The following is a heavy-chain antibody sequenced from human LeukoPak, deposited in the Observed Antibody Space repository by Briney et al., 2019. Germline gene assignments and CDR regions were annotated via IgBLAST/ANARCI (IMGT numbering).Heavy chain of an antibody. CDR2: ISYDGSNK. CDR3: ARGVGSASYYYYGMDV. Sequence: EPGGSLRLSCAASGFTLSSYAMHWVRQAPGKGLEWVAVISYDGSNKYYADSVKCGFTISRDNSKNTLYLQMNSLRAEDTAVYYCARGVGSASYYYYGMDVWGQGTTVTVSS. D-gene: IGHD6-19*01. J-gene: IGHJ6*02. CDR1: GFTLSSYA. V-gene: IGHV3-30-3*01.